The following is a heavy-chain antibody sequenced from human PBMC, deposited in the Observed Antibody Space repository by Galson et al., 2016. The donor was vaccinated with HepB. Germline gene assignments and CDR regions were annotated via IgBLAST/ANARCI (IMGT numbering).Heavy chain of an antibody. Sequence: SLRLSCAASGFTFDDYVMHWVRQAPGKGVEWVSGINWHSGSIDYADSVKGRFTVSRDNTKNTLYLQMNSLRAEETAVYYCASMTGTTPGGYWGQGTLVTVSS. V-gene: IGHV3-9*01. D-gene: IGHD1-20*01. CDR2: INWHSGSI. CDR1: GFTFDDYV. J-gene: IGHJ4*02. CDR3: ASMTGTTPGGY.